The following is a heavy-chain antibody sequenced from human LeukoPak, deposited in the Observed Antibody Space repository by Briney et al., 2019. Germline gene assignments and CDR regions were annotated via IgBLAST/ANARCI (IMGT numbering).Heavy chain of an antibody. D-gene: IGHD3-22*01. V-gene: IGHV1-46*01. Sequence: ASVKVSCKASGYTFTSYYMHWVRQAPGQGLEWMGIINPSGGSTSYAQKFQGRVTMTRDTSTSTVYMGLSSLRSEDTAVYYCARGEGGSGYEEYFDYWGQGTLVTVSS. J-gene: IGHJ4*02. CDR2: INPSGGST. CDR1: GYTFTSYY. CDR3: ARGEGGSGYEEYFDY.